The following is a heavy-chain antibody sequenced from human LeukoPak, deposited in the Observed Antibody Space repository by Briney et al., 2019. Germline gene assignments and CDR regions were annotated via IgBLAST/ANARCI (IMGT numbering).Heavy chain of an antibody. D-gene: IGHD2-21*01. CDR1: GFTVNSNY. V-gene: IGHV3-53*01. Sequence: GGSLRLSCAASGFTVNSNYISWVRQAPGKGLEWVSIIYRDGTTYYADSVKGRFTISRDNSKNTLYLQMNSLRVDDTAVYYCESSLFLDYWGQGTLVTVSS. J-gene: IGHJ4*02. CDR3: ESSLFLDY. CDR2: IYRDGTT.